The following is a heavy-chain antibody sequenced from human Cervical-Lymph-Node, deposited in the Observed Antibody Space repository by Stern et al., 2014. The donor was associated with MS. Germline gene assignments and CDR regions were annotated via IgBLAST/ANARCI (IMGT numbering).Heavy chain of an antibody. J-gene: IGHJ6*02. CDR2: IIPIFGTA. CDR1: GGTFSSYA. D-gene: IGHD6-19*01. V-gene: IGHV1-69*01. CDR3: ARRSEAVAGHYYYYGMDV. Sequence: QVQLVESGAEVKKPGSSVKVSCKASGGTFSSYAISWVRQAPGQGLEWMGGIIPIFGTANYAQKFQGRVTITADESTSTAYMELSSLRSEDTAVYYCARRSEAVAGHYYYYGMDVWGQGTTVTVSS.